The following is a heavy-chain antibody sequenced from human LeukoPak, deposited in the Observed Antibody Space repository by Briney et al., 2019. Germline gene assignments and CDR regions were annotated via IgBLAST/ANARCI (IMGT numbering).Heavy chain of an antibody. V-gene: IGHV4-39*01. D-gene: IGHD3-10*01. CDR1: GGSISSSSYY. CDR3: ARRRGVRGALYYYYYYMDV. Sequence: SETLSLTCTVSGGSISSSSYYWGWIRQPPGKGLEWIGSIYYSGSTYYNPSLKSRVTISVDTSKNQFSLKLSSVTAADTAVYYCARRRGVRGALYYYYYYMDVWGKGTTVTISS. CDR2: IYYSGST. J-gene: IGHJ6*03.